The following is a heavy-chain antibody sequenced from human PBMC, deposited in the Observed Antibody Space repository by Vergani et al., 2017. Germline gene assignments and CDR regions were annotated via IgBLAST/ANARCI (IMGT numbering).Heavy chain of an antibody. V-gene: IGHV1-8*01. CDR1: GYTFTSYD. CDR2: MNPNSGNT. J-gene: IGHJ6*02. CDR3: ARDSWDIVVVPAAINYYYGMDV. Sequence: QVQLVQSGAEMKKPGASVKVSCKASGYTFTSYDINWVRQATGQGLEWMGWMNPNSGNTGYAQKFQGRVTMTRNTSISTAYMELNSLRAEDTAVYYCARDSWDIVVVPAAINYYYGMDVWGQGTTVTVSS. D-gene: IGHD2-2*02.